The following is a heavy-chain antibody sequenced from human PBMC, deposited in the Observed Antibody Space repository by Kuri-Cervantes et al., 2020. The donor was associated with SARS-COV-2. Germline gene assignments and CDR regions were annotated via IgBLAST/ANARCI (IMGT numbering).Heavy chain of an antibody. CDR3: AKDRAEGYFDY. CDR2: IYSGGST. J-gene: IGHJ4*02. V-gene: IGHV3-53*05. CDR1: GFTVSSNY. Sequence: GGSLRLSCAASGFTVSSNYMSWVRQAPGKGLEWVSVIYSGGSTYYADSVKGRFTISRDNSKNSLYLQMNSLRTEDTALYYCAKDRAEGYFDYWGQGTLVTVSS.